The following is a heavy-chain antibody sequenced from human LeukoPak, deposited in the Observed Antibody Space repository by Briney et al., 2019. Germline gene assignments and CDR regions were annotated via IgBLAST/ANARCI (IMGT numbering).Heavy chain of an antibody. CDR3: ARELPTSSHAFDI. D-gene: IGHD1-26*01. CDR1: GGSISSSSYY. V-gene: IGHV4-39*01. J-gene: IGHJ3*02. Sequence: PSETLSLNCTVSGGSISSSSYYWGWIRQPPGKGLEWIGSIYYSGSTYYNPSLKSRVTISVDTSKNQFSLKLSSVTAADTAVYYCARELPTSSHAFDIWGQGTMVTVSS. CDR2: IYYSGST.